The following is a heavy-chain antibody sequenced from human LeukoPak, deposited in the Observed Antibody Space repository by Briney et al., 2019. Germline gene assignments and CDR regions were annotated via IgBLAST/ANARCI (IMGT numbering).Heavy chain of an antibody. CDR3: ARDPWASYYDSSGYPY. CDR1: GYSINTDYY. D-gene: IGHD3-22*01. J-gene: IGHJ4*02. V-gene: IGHV4-38-2*02. CDR2: ISHSGTT. Sequence: SETLSLTCTVFGYSINTDYYWGWIRQPPEKGLEWIASISHSGTTYYNPSLRSRVSISLDTSKNQFSLKLSSVTAADTAVYYCARDPWASYYDSSGYPYWGQGTLVTVSS.